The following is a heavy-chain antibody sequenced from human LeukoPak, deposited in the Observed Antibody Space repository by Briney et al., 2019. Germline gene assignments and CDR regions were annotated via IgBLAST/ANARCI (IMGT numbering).Heavy chain of an antibody. J-gene: IGHJ4*02. Sequence: ASVKVSCKASGYTFTGYYMHWLRQAPGQGLEWMGWINPNSGGTNYAQKFQGRVTMTRDTSISTAYMELSRLRSDDTAVYYCARDGTAMAHFDYWGQGALVTVSS. V-gene: IGHV1-2*02. CDR1: GYTFTGYY. D-gene: IGHD5-18*01. CDR2: INPNSGGT. CDR3: ARDGTAMAHFDY.